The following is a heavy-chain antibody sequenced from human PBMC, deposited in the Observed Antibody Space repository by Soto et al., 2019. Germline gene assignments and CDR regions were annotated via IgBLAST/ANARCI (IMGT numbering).Heavy chain of an antibody. CDR1: GVTVSNNY. V-gene: IGHV3-53*02. J-gene: IGHJ3*01. D-gene: IGHD2-2*03. Sequence: EVQLVETGGGLIQPVWSLRLACAASGVTVSNNYLSWVRQAPGKGLLWVSVIYSVAGGSGTFYADFVKGRFTISRDTSQNTVYLLQDNLGVEDTALYYCARDLSVDLGAFDFWGQGTMVTVSS. CDR2: IYSVAGGSGT. CDR3: ARDLSVDLGAFDF.